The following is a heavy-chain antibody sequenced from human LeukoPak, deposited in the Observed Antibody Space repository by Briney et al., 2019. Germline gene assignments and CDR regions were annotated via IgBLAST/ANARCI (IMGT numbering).Heavy chain of an antibody. CDR1: GFTFSSYA. CDR2: ISYDGSNK. V-gene: IGHV3-30-3*01. Sequence: PGGSLRLSCAASGFTFSSYAMHWVRQAPGKGLEWVAVISYDGSNKYYADSVKCRFTISRDNSKNTLYLQMNSLRAEDTAVYYCAREGGITFDYWGQGTLVTVSS. J-gene: IGHJ4*02. D-gene: IGHD1-14*01. CDR3: AREGGITFDY.